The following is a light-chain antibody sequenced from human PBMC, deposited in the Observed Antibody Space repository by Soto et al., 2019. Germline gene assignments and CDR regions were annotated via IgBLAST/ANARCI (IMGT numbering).Light chain of an antibody. CDR2: EVN. CDR1: SSDVGGSNY. V-gene: IGLV2-8*01. Sequence: QSALTQPPSASGSPGQSVAISCTGTSSDVGGSNYVSWYQHHPGKAPKLMIYEVNKRPSGVPNRFSSSKSGNTASLTVSGLQAEDEADYYCSSFAGINNPLVFGGGTKLTVL. CDR3: SSFAGINNPLV. J-gene: IGLJ2*01.